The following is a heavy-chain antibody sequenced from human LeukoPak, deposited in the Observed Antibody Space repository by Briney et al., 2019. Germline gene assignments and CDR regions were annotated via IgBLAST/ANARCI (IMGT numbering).Heavy chain of an antibody. D-gene: IGHD3-22*01. J-gene: IGHJ5*02. CDR3: ARGPYYDSSGYYRNWFDP. CDR1: GYTFTGYY. V-gene: IGHV1-2*02. Sequence: ASVKVSCKASGYTFTGYYMHWVRQAPGQGLEWMGWINPNSGGTNYAQKFQGRVTMTRDTSISTAYMELSRRRSDDTAVYYCARGPYYDSSGYYRNWFDPWGQGTLVTVSS. CDR2: INPNSGGT.